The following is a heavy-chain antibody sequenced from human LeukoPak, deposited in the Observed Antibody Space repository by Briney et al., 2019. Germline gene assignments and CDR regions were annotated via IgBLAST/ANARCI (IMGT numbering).Heavy chain of an antibody. Sequence: GGSLRFSCAASGFTFISYWMTWVRQAPGKGLEWVANIKQDGSEIYYVDSVKGRFTISRDNAKNSLYLQMNSLRAEDTAVYYCARGTSVSYLGAFYIWGQGTMVTVSS. CDR3: ARGTSVSYLGAFYI. D-gene: IGHD3-22*01. J-gene: IGHJ3*02. CDR1: GFTFISYW. V-gene: IGHV3-7*04. CDR2: IKQDGSEI.